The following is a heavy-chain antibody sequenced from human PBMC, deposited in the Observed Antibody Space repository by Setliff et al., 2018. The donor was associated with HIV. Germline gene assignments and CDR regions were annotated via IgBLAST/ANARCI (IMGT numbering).Heavy chain of an antibody. V-gene: IGHV4-4*08. CDR3: ARAVNYWGLLSWFDP. J-gene: IGHJ5*02. CDR2: IYTTQTT. Sequence: SETLSLTCTVSGDSTSTYYWNWIRQSPGKGLEWIGYIYTTQTTKYNPSLKSRVTISVDTSKNQFSLKLRSVTAADTAVYYCARAVNYWGLLSWFDPRGQGTLVTAPQ. D-gene: IGHD7-27*01. CDR1: GDSTSTYY.